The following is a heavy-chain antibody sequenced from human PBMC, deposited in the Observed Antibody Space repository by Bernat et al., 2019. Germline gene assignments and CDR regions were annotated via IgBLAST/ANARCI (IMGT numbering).Heavy chain of an antibody. V-gene: IGHV4-39*01. CDR2: IYYSGST. D-gene: IGHD6-13*01. J-gene: IGHJ4*02. CDR1: GGSISSSSYY. CDR3: ARLANWIRSSWYPDY. Sequence: QLQLQESGPGLVKPSETLSLTCTVSGGSISSSSYYWGWIRQPPGKGLEWIGSIYYSGSTYYNPSLKSRVTISVDTSKNQFSLKLSYVTAADTAVYYCARLANWIRSSWYPDYWGQGTLVTVSS.